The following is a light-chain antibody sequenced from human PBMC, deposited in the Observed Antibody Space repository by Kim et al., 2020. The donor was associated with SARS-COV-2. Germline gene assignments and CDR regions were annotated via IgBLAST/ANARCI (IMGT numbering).Light chain of an antibody. J-gene: IGKJ3*01. CDR3: HQYNNWPFT. V-gene: IGKV3-15*01. Sequence: VSPGERATLSCRASQSVGSNLAWYQQKPGQAPRLLIFGASTRATGISARFSGSASGTEFTLTISSLQSEDFAVYYCHQYNNWPFTFGPGTKVDIK. CDR1: QSVGSN. CDR2: GAS.